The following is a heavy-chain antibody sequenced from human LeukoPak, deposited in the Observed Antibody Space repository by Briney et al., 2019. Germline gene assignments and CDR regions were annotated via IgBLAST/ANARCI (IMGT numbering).Heavy chain of an antibody. CDR2: INPNSGGT. V-gene: IGHV1-2*02. CDR1: GYTFTGYY. D-gene: IGHD3-10*01. Sequence: ASVKVSCKASGYTFTGYYMHWVRQAPGQGLEWMGWINPNSGGTNYAXXFQGXVTMTRDTSISTAYMELSRLRSDDTAVYYCALGITMVRGADHWGQGTLVTVSS. CDR3: ALGITMVRGADH. J-gene: IGHJ4*02.